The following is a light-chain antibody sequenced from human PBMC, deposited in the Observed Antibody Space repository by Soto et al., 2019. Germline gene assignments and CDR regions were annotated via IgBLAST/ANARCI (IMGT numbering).Light chain of an antibody. CDR1: QTISSW. CDR2: AAA. CDR3: QQYNSYSWT. V-gene: IGKV1-5*01. J-gene: IGKJ1*01. Sequence: DIPMTLAPSTVSGYMGDTVTITCRACQTISSWLAWYQQKPGKAPKLLIYAAASLESGVPSRFSGSGSGTEFTLTISSLQPDDFATYYCQQYNSYSWTFGQGTK.